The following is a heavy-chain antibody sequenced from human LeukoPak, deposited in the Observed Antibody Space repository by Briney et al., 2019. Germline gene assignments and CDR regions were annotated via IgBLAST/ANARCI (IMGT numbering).Heavy chain of an antibody. Sequence: GGSLRLSCAASGFTFSSYSMNWVRQAPGKGLEWVSYISSSSSTIYYADSVKGRFTISRDNSKNTLYLQMNSLRAEDTAVYYCAKPRPSSQRYYFDYWGQGTLVTVSS. CDR3: AKPRPSSQRYYFDY. CDR2: ISSSSSTI. J-gene: IGHJ4*02. V-gene: IGHV3-48*01. CDR1: GFTFSSYS.